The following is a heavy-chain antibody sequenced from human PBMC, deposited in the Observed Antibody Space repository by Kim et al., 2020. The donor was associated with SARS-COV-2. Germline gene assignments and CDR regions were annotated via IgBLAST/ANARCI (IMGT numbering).Heavy chain of an antibody. Sequence: SETLSLTCTVSGGSISSYYWSWIRQPPGKGLEWIGYIYYSGSTNYNPSLKSRVTISVDTSKNQFSLKLSSVTAADTAVYYCARDPRRWLHMTNYWYFDLWGRGTLVTVSS. CDR3: ARDPRRWLHMTNYWYFDL. J-gene: IGHJ2*01. V-gene: IGHV4-59*01. CDR1: GGSISSYY. D-gene: IGHD5-12*01. CDR2: IYYSGST.